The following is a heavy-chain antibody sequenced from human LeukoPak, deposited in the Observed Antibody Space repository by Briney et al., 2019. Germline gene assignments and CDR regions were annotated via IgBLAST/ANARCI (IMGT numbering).Heavy chain of an antibody. CDR2: ISSNGGST. D-gene: IGHD1-26*01. V-gene: IGHV3-64D*06. CDR3: VTGMRSGSSRARFDP. CDR1: GFTFSSYA. J-gene: IGHJ5*02. Sequence: GGSLRLSCSASGFTFSSYAMHWVRQAPGKGLEYVSAISSNGGSTYYADSVKGRFTISRDNSKNTLYLQMGSLRAEDTAVYYCVTGMRSGSSRARFDPWGQGTLVTVSS.